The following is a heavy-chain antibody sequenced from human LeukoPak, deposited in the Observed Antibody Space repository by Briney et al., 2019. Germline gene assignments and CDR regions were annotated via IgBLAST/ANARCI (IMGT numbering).Heavy chain of an antibody. Sequence: SETLSLTCTVSGGSIRSSYYYWGWIRQPPGKGLEWIGSIYDSGSTYYNPSLKSRVTISVDTSKNQFSLQLNSVTPEDTAVYYCARAPDSSFDPWGQGTLVTVSS. CDR1: GGSIRSSYYY. D-gene: IGHD3-22*01. CDR3: ARAPDSSFDP. CDR2: IYDSGST. J-gene: IGHJ5*02. V-gene: IGHV4-39*01.